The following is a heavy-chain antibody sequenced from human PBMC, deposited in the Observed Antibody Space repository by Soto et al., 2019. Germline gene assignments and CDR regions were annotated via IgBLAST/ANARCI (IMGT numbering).Heavy chain of an antibody. J-gene: IGHJ6*02. D-gene: IGHD5-18*01. Sequence: GGSLRLSCAASGFTFDDYALHWVRQAPGKGLEWVSGISWNSGSIGYADSVKGRFTISRDNAKNSLYLQMNSLRAEDTALYYCAKDRAQLNYYGMDVWGQGTTVTVSS. CDR1: GFTFDDYA. CDR2: ISWNSGSI. CDR3: AKDRAQLNYYGMDV. V-gene: IGHV3-9*01.